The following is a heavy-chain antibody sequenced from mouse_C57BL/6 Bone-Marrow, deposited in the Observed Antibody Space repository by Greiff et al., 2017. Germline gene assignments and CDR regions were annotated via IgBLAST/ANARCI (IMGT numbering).Heavy chain of an antibody. Sequence: QVQLKQPGAELVKPGASVKLSCKASGYTFTSYWMHWVKQRPGRGLEWIGRIDPNSGGTKYNEKFKSKATLTVDKPSSTAYMQLSSLTSEDSAVYYCARKGYDLVYFDYWGQGTTLTVSS. CDR3: ARKGYDLVYFDY. CDR1: GYTFTSYW. V-gene: IGHV1-72*01. CDR2: IDPNSGGT. D-gene: IGHD2-2*01. J-gene: IGHJ2*01.